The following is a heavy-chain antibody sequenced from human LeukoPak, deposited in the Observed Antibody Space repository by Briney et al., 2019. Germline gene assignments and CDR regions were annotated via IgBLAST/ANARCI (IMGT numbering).Heavy chain of an antibody. Sequence: GGSLRLSCAASGFTFSSYAMSWVHQAPGKGLEWVSAISGSGGSTYYADSVKGRFTISRDNSKNTLYLQMNSLRAEDTAVYYCAKDRRKEGAAAKYDYWGQGTLVTVSS. CDR2: ISGSGGST. D-gene: IGHD6-13*01. V-gene: IGHV3-23*01. CDR3: AKDRRKEGAAAKYDY. CDR1: GFTFSSYA. J-gene: IGHJ4*02.